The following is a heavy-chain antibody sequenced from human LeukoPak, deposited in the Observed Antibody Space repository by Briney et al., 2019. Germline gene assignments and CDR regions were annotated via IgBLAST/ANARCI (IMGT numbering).Heavy chain of an antibody. CDR3: ARGSSSGWPDYFEY. D-gene: IGHD6-19*01. Sequence: GGSLRLSCVASGFTLSSYWMHWVRQAPGKGLLWVSRINADGKDTPYVDSVKGRFSISRDNATNTLYLQMNSLRAEDTPVYYCARGSSSGWPDYFEYWGQGVLVTVSS. J-gene: IGHJ4*02. CDR2: INADGKDT. V-gene: IGHV3-74*01. CDR1: GFTLSSYW.